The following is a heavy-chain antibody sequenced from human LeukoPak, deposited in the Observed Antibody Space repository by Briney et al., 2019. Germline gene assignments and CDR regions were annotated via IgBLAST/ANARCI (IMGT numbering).Heavy chain of an antibody. V-gene: IGHV4-39*01. CDR2: IYYSGST. D-gene: IGHD3-22*01. CDR1: GGSISSSSYS. J-gene: IGHJ4*02. Sequence: PSETLSLTCTVSGGSISSSSYSWGWIRQPPGKGLEWIGSIYYSGSTYYNPSLKSRVTISVDTSKNQFSLKLSSVTAADTAVYYCARTYYDSSGAFGYWGQGTLVTVSS. CDR3: ARTYYDSSGAFGY.